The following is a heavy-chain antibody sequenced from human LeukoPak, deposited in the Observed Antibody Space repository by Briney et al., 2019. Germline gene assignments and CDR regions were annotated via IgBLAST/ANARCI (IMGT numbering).Heavy chain of an antibody. CDR2: IYYSGST. CDR1: GGSISSGDYY. J-gene: IGHJ3*02. CDR3: ARINDILTGTDAFDI. D-gene: IGHD3-9*01. Sequence: SETLSLTCTVSGGSISSGDYYWNWIRQPPGKGLEWIGYIYYSGSTNYNPSLKSQVTISVDTSKNQFSLKLSSVTAADTAVYYCARINDILTGTDAFDIWGQGTMVTVSS. V-gene: IGHV4-61*08.